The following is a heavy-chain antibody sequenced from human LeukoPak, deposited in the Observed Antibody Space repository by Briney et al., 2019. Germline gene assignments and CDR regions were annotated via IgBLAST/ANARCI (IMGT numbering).Heavy chain of an antibody. CDR3: AKDVRFLEWLLSY. J-gene: IGHJ4*02. D-gene: IGHD3-3*01. V-gene: IGHV3-30*18. CDR1: GFTFSSYG. CDR2: ISYGGSNK. Sequence: GGSLRLSCAASGFTFSSYGMHWVRQAPGKGLEWVAVISYGGSNKYYADSVKGRFTISRDNSKNTLYLQMNSLRAEDTAVYYCAKDVRFLEWLLSYWGQGTLVTVSS.